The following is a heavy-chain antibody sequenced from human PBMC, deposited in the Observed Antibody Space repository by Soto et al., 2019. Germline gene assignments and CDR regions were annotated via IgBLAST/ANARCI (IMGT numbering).Heavy chain of an antibody. J-gene: IGHJ4*02. CDR1: GGSFSGYY. D-gene: IGHD3-3*01. CDR3: AVVAIFGVIRFDY. V-gene: IGHV4-34*01. Sequence: SETLSLTCAVYGGSFSGYYWSWIRQPPGKGLEWIGEINHSGSTNYNPSLKSRVTISVDTSRNQFSLKLSSVTAADTAVYYCAVVAIFGVIRFDYWGLGTLVTASS. CDR2: INHSGST.